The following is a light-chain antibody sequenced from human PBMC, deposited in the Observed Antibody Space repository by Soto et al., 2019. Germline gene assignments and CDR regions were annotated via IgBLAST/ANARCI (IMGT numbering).Light chain of an antibody. Sequence: PVLTQPASVSGSPGQSITISCTGTSSDIGRYNYVSWYQQYPGKAPKFMIYDVSNRPSGVSNRFSGSKSGNTASLTISGLQAEDEADYYCSSYISSSTYVFGTGTNVTVL. CDR3: SSYISSSTYV. V-gene: IGLV2-14*03. J-gene: IGLJ1*01. CDR2: DVS. CDR1: SSDIGRYNY.